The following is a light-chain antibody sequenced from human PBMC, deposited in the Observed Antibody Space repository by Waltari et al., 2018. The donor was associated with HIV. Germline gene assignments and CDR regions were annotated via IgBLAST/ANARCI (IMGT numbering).Light chain of an antibody. CDR1: SFDIYGYNF. J-gene: IGLJ3*02. CDR2: EVS. CDR3: ISYISSSSPV. Sequence: QSALTQPASVSGSPGQSITLSCTGPSFDIYGYNFVSWFQHHPGKAPKVIIYEVSNRPSGVSSRFSGSKSGNTASLTISGLQPEDEAEYFCISYISSSSPVFGGGTKLTVL. V-gene: IGLV2-14*01.